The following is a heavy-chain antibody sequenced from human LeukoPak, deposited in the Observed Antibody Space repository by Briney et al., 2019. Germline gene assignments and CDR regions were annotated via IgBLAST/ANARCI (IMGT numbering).Heavy chain of an antibody. Sequence: SETLSLTCTVAGGSISSDDYYWSWIRQPPGKGLEWIGYIYNSGGTYYNSSLESRLTISIDTSKDQFSLKLSSVTAADTAVYYCARALRYESSSFDYWGQGTLVTVSS. CDR3: ARALRYESSSFDY. D-gene: IGHD3-22*01. J-gene: IGHJ4*02. V-gene: IGHV4-30-4*01. CDR1: GGSISSDDYY. CDR2: IYNSGGT.